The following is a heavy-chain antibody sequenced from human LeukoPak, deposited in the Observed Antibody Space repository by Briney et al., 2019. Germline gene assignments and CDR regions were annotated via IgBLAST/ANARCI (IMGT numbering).Heavy chain of an antibody. Sequence: GGSLRLSCAVSGLTFSNYWMSWVRQAPGKGMEWVANIRQDGSGKYYVDSVKGRFTISRDDAKNSLYLQMNSLRAEDTAVYYCARNYGGNSADWGQGTLVTVSS. D-gene: IGHD4-23*01. CDR3: ARNYGGNSAD. CDR1: GLTFSNYW. J-gene: IGHJ4*02. CDR2: IRQDGSGK. V-gene: IGHV3-7*04.